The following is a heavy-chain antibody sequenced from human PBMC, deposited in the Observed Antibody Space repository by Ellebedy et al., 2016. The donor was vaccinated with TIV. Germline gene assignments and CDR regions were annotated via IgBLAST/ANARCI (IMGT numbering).Heavy chain of an antibody. V-gene: IGHV3-30*02. CDR3: AKDRGTNFYH. D-gene: IGHD1-14*01. CDR2: IRYDRSDE. J-gene: IGHJ4*02. Sequence: GESLKISCAASGFIFSNYGMHWVRQAPGKGLEWVAFIRYDRSDEYHADSVKGRFTISRDDSKNTVYLHMNSLRSEDTAVYHCAKDRGTNFYHWGQGTLVTVSS. CDR1: GFIFSNYG.